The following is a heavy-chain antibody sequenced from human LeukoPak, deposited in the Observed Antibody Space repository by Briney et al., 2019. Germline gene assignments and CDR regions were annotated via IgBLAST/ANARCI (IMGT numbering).Heavy chain of an antibody. CDR3: AREYNDILTGYYVFDI. V-gene: IGHV1-18*01. CDR1: GYTFTSYG. CDR2: ISAYNGNT. D-gene: IGHD3-9*01. J-gene: IGHJ3*02. Sequence: ASVKVSCKASGYTFTSYGISWVRQAPGQGLEWMGWISAYNGNTNYAQKLQGRVTMTTDTSTSTAYMELRSLRSDDTAVYYCAREYNDILTGYYVFDIWGQGTMVTVSS.